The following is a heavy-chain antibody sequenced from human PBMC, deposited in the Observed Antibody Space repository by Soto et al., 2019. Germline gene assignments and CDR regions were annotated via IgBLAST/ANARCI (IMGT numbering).Heavy chain of an antibody. J-gene: IGHJ4*02. Sequence: VQLQESGPRRVKPSETLSLSCTVSGDSVGSGAVYWTWLRQPPGKGLEWIGYMYYTGRTTYNPSLKSRVTISMDASKNQFALNLTSVTAADTAMYYCARDTMAFGFDYWGQGALVTVAS. V-gene: IGHV4-61*08. D-gene: IGHD3-10*01. CDR2: MYYTGRT. CDR1: GDSVGSGAVY. CDR3: ARDTMAFGFDY.